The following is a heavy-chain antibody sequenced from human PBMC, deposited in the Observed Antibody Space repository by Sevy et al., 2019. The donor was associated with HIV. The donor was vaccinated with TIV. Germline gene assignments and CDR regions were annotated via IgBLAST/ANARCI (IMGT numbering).Heavy chain of an antibody. CDR3: AGPYYYFDH. V-gene: IGHV3-7*03. D-gene: IGHD2-21*01. J-gene: IGHJ4*02. CDR2: INQDGGEK. Sequence: GGSLRLSCVGSGFTFSSYWMTWVRQAPGKGLQWVVNINQDGGEKYYVDSVKGRFIISRDNAKNSLFLQMNSLTVEDTAVYYCAGPYYYFDHWGQGTLVTVSS. CDR1: GFTFSSYW.